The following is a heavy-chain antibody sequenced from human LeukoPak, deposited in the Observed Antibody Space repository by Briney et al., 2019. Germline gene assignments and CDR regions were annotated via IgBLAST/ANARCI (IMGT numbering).Heavy chain of an antibody. CDR1: GFIFSSNY. CDR2: IYSAGST. D-gene: IGHD2-15*01. CDR3: AREPLLGYCSGGSCRDY. J-gene: IGHJ4*02. Sequence: PGGSLRLSCAASGFIFSSNYMSWVRQAPGKGLEWVSVIYSAGSTYYADSVKGRFTISRDNSKNTLYLQMNSLRVEDTAVYYCAREPLLGYCSGGSCRDYWGQGTLVTVSS. V-gene: IGHV3-53*01.